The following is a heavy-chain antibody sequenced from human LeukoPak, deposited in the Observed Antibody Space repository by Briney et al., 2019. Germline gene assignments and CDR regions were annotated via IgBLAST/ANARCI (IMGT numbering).Heavy chain of an antibody. Sequence: PSETLSLTCAVYGGSFSGYYWSWIRQPPGKGLEWIGEINHSGSTNYNPSIKSRVTISVDTSKNQFSLNLTSVTAADTAVYYCARGFDWLLRDWGQGTLVTVSS. J-gene: IGHJ4*02. D-gene: IGHD3-9*01. CDR3: ARGFDWLLRD. V-gene: IGHV4-34*01. CDR2: INHSGST. CDR1: GGSFSGYY.